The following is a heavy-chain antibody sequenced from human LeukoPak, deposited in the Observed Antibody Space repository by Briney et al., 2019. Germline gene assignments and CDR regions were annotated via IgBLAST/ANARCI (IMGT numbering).Heavy chain of an antibody. Sequence: PGGSLRLSCAASGFTFSTYWMSWVRQAPGKGLEWVANIKQDGNEKYYVDSVKGRFTISRDNAKNSLYLQMNSLRAEDTAVYYCVYGSRGTTKLSAFDIWGQGTMVTVSS. J-gene: IGHJ3*02. D-gene: IGHD1-1*01. CDR2: IKQDGNEK. CDR3: VYGSRGTTKLSAFDI. V-gene: IGHV3-7*05. CDR1: GFTFSTYW.